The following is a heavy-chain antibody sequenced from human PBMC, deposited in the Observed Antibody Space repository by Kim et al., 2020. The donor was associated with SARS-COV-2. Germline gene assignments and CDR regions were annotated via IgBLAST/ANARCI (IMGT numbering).Heavy chain of an antibody. D-gene: IGHD6-13*01. Sequence: SETLSLTCTVSGGSISSSSYYWGWIRQPPGKGLEWIGSIYYSGSTYYNPSLKSRVTISVDTSKNQFSLKLSSVTAADTAVYYCARHQEGSWYGYYYYGMDVWGQGTTVTVSS. J-gene: IGHJ6*02. V-gene: IGHV4-39*01. CDR3: ARHQEGSWYGYYYYGMDV. CDR2: IYYSGST. CDR1: GGSISSSSYY.